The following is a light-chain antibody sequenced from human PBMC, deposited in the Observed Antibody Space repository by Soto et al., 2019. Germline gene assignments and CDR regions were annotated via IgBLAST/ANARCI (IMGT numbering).Light chain of an antibody. V-gene: IGLV2-14*03. Sequence: QSALTQPASVSGSPGQSITISCTGTSSDVAAYNYVSWFQHHAGKAPKLMLYDVNNRPSGVSNRFSGSKSGNTASLTISGLQVEDEADYYCSSYTTSNTPFYVFGTGTKLTVL. CDR2: DVN. J-gene: IGLJ1*01. CDR1: SSDVAAYNY. CDR3: SSYTTSNTPFYV.